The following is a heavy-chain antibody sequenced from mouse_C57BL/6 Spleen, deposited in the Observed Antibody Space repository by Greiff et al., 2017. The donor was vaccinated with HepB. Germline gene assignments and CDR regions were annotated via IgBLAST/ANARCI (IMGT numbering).Heavy chain of an antibody. CDR1: GYTFTSYD. V-gene: IGHV1-85*01. J-gene: IGHJ2*01. CDR3: ARFITTVVAPFDY. D-gene: IGHD1-1*01. Sequence: VQRVESGPELVKPGASVKLSCKASGYTFTSYDINWVKQRPGQGLEWIGWIYPRDGSTKYNEKFKGKATLTVDTSSSTAYMELHSLTSEDSAVYFCARFITTVVAPFDYWGQGTTLTVSS. CDR2: IYPRDGST.